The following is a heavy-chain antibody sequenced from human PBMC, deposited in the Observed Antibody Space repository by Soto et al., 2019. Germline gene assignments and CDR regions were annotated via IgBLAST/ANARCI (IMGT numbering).Heavy chain of an antibody. CDR2: INHSGST. CDR1: GGSFSGYY. Sequence: KPSETLSLTCAVYGGSFSGYYWSWIRQPPWKGLEWVGEINHSGSTNYNPSLKSRVTISVDTSKNQFSLKLSSVTAADTAVYYCARLNIITMVRGVIKDAYYYYYYGMDVWGQATTATAS. V-gene: IGHV4-34*01. D-gene: IGHD3-10*01. J-gene: IGHJ6*02. CDR3: ARLNIITMVRGVIKDAYYYYYYGMDV.